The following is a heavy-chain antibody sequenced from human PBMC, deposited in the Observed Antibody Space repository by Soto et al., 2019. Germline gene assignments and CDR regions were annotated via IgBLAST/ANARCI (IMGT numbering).Heavy chain of an antibody. J-gene: IGHJ6*02. V-gene: IGHV3-23*01. Sequence: GGSLRLSCAASGFTFSSYAMSWVRQAPGKGLEWVSAISGSGGSTYYADSVKGRFTISRDNSKNTLYLQMNSLRAKDTAVYYCAKSDRIAARPFASDYYYGMDVWGQGTTVTVSS. CDR1: GFTFSSYA. D-gene: IGHD6-6*01. CDR3: AKSDRIAARPFASDYYYGMDV. CDR2: ISGSGGST.